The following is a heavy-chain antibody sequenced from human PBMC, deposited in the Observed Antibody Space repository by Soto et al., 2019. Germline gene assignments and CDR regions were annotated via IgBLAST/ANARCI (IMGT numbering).Heavy chain of an antibody. CDR2: IWYDGSNK. CDR1: GFTFSSYG. J-gene: IGHJ4*02. Sequence: QVQLVESGGGVVQPGRSLRLSCAASGFTFSSYGMHWVRQAPGKGLEWVAVIWYDGSNKYYADSVKGRFTISRDNSKNTLYLQMNSLRAEDTAVYYCARGGAVAAYFDYWGQGTLVTFSS. V-gene: IGHV3-33*01. CDR3: ARGGAVAAYFDY. D-gene: IGHD6-19*01.